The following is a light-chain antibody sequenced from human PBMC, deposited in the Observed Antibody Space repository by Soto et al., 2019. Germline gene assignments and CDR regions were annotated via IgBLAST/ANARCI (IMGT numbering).Light chain of an antibody. CDR2: KAS. V-gene: IGKV1-5*03. J-gene: IGKJ4*01. CDR1: QSVSSW. CDR3: QQNNGYSLT. Sequence: DILMTQSPSTLSASVGDRVTITCRASQSVSSWLAWYQQKAGKAPRLLIYKASGLETGVPSRFSGSEAGKESPLTISRLQHDDSATYYRQQNNGYSLTFGEGTKVEIK.